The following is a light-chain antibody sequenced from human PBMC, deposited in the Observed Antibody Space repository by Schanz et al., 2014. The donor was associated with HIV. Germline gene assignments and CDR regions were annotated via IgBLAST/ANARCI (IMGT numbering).Light chain of an antibody. CDR3: QQSYTTPRT. Sequence: DIQMTQSPSSLSASVGERVTITCRASQSIRSSLNWYQQKPGKAPRLLIYATSSLQSGVPSRFSGSGSGTDFTLTISSLQPEDFATYYCQQSYTTPRTFGQGTNLDIK. V-gene: IGKV1-39*01. CDR1: QSIRSS. J-gene: IGKJ2*01. CDR2: ATS.